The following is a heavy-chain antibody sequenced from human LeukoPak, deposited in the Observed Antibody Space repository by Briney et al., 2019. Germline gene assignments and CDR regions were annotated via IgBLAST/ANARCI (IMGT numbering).Heavy chain of an antibody. J-gene: IGHJ4*02. Sequence: GRSLRLSWAASGFTFSSYWMSWARQAPGKGREWVANINQDGSERYSVDSVRGRFSISRDNAKNSLYLQMSSLRAEDTAVYYRTRQPMILFDCWGQGALVTVSS. CDR1: GFTFSSYW. CDR3: TRQPMILFDC. D-gene: IGHD3-22*01. CDR2: INQDGSER. V-gene: IGHV3-7*05.